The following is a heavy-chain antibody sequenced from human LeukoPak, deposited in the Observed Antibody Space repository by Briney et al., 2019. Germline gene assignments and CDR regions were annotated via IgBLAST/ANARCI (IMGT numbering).Heavy chain of an antibody. CDR2: ISAYNGNT. J-gene: IGHJ6*04. D-gene: IGHD5-12*01. CDR3: ARDLSGYDLIGMDV. V-gene: IGHV1-18*04. CDR1: GYTFTSYG. Sequence: GASVKVSCKASGYTFTSYGISWVRQAPGQGREGMGWISAYNGNTNYAQKLQGRVTMTTDTSTSTAYMDLRSLRSDDTAVYYCARDLSGYDLIGMDVWGKGTTVTVSS.